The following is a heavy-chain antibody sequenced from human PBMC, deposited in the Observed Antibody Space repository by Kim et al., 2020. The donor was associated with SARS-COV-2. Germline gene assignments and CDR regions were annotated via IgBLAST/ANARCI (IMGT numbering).Heavy chain of an antibody. V-gene: IGHV3-33*01. D-gene: IGHD6-13*01. CDR3: ARETFSAAGVLDY. Sequence: GGSLRLSCAASGFTFSNFGMHWVRQAPGKGLEWVAIIYNDGSTIYYGDSVKGRFTISRDNSENTLYLHMNSLRVDDTATYYCARETFSAAGVLDYWGQGTLLTVSS. CDR1: GFTFSNFG. CDR2: IYNDGSTI. J-gene: IGHJ4*02.